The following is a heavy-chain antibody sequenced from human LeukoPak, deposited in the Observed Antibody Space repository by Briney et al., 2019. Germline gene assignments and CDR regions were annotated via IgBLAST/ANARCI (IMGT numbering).Heavy chain of an antibody. V-gene: IGHV3-66*04. CDR2: IYSAGTT. CDR1: GFTVSSNY. J-gene: IGHJ3*02. CDR3: ASQSTPVLPFDI. Sequence: GGSLRLSCAASGFTVSSNYISWVRQAPGKGLEWVSVIYSAGTTYYADSVKGRFTISRDNSKNTLYLQMSSLRVEDTAVYYCASQSTPVLPFDIWGQGTMVTVSS.